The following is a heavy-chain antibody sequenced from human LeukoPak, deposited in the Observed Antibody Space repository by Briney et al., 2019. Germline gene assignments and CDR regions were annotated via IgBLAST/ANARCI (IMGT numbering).Heavy chain of an antibody. CDR2: ISYDGSNK. CDR3: ASQRGAGFATYYDFWSGYYGGSPDY. D-gene: IGHD3-3*01. V-gene: IGHV3-30-3*01. CDR1: GFTFSSYA. Sequence: GGSLRLSCAASGFTFSSYAMHWVRQAPGKGLEWVAVISYDGSNKYYADSVKGRFTISRDNSKNTLYLQMNSLRAEDTAVYYCASQRGAGFATYYDFWSGYYGGSPDYWGQGTLVTVSS. J-gene: IGHJ4*02.